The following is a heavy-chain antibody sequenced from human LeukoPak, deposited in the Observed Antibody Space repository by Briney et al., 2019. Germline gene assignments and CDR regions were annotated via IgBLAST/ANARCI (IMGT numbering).Heavy chain of an antibody. D-gene: IGHD2-8*01. V-gene: IGHV3-74*01. Sequence: GGSLRLSCAASGFTFSSYWMHWVRQAPGKGLLWVSRINTDGSSTSYADSVKGRFTISRDNAKNTLYLQMNSLRAEDTAVYYCAASMADYYYYYMDVWGKGTTVTVSS. CDR1: GFTFSSYW. J-gene: IGHJ6*03. CDR2: INTDGSST. CDR3: AASMADYYYYYMDV.